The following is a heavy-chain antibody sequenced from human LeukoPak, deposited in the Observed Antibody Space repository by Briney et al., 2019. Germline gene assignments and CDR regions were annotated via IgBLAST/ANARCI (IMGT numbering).Heavy chain of an antibody. Sequence: GGSLRLSCAASGFIVSSNYMSWVRQAPGKGLEWVSVIYSGGSTYYADSVKGRFTISRDNSKNTLYLQMNSLRAEDTAVYYCAREVAVAGYYYYYMDVWGKGTTVTVSS. CDR1: GFIVSSNY. V-gene: IGHV3-66*01. CDR3: AREVAVAGYYYYYMDV. CDR2: IYSGGST. D-gene: IGHD6-19*01. J-gene: IGHJ6*03.